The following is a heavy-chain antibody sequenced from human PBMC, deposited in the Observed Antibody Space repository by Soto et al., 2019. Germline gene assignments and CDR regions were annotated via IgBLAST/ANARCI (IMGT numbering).Heavy chain of an antibody. V-gene: IGHV3-23*01. D-gene: IGHD3-22*01. CDR3: AKDPKKTYYYDSSGYSLFSFDY. Sequence: GGSLRLSCAASGFTFSSYAMSWVRQAPGKGLEWVSAISGSGGSTYYADSVKGRFTISRVNSKNTLYLQMNSLRAEDTAVYYCAKDPKKTYYYDSSGYSLFSFDYWGQGTLVTVSS. CDR1: GFTFSSYA. J-gene: IGHJ4*02. CDR2: ISGSGGST.